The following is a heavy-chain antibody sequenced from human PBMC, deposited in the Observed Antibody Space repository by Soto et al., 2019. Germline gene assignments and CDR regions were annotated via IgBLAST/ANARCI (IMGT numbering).Heavy chain of an antibody. CDR1: GGNFSNYA. J-gene: IGHJ5*02. D-gene: IGHD3-16*01. CDR2: IIVLFGTT. Sequence: QVQLVQSGAEVRKPGSSVKVSCKASGGNFSNYAISWVRQAPGQGLEWMGGIIVLFGTTNYAPKFRGRLTVSADDSTRTSYMELGRLSFEDTAIYYCARARGSSWYNWFDPWGQGTLVTVS. V-gene: IGHV1-69*01. CDR3: ARARGSSWYNWFDP.